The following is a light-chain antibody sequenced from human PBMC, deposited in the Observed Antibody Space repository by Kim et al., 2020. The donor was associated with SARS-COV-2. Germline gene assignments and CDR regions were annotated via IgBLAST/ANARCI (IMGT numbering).Light chain of an antibody. CDR2: WAS. CDR1: QSVLHSSNNKNY. CDR3: QQDYTIPWA. V-gene: IGKV4-1*01. J-gene: IGKJ1*01. Sequence: ATINCKSSQSVLHSSNNKNYLAWYQQNPGQPPKMLIYWASTRDSGVADRFSGSGSGTDFTLTISSLQAEDVAVYYCQQDYTIPWAFGQGTKVDIK.